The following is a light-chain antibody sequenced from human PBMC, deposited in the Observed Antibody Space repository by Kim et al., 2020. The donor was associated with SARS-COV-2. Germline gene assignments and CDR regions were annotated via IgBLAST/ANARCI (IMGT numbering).Light chain of an antibody. Sequence: ATIPCTGTSCNGGAGSDVHCDHNVPGTAPKLLIYANTNRPSGVPDRFSGSKSGTSASLAITGLQPEDEGDYYCQSYDNSLNDKVFGGGTKLTVL. CDR1: SCNGGAGSD. CDR3: QSYDNSLNDKV. CDR2: ANT. V-gene: IGLV1-40*01. J-gene: IGLJ2*01.